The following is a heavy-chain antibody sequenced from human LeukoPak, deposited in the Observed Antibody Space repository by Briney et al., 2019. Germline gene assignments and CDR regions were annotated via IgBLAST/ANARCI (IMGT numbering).Heavy chain of an antibody. CDR1: GFTLSSYA. V-gene: IGHV3-23*01. J-gene: IGHJ4*02. Sequence: GGSLRLSCAASGFTLSSYAMSWVRQAPGKGLEWVSAISGSGGSTYYADSVKGRFTISRDNSKNTLYLQMNSLRAEDTAVYYCAKDIAPYYYDSSGYGSFDYWGQGTLVTVSS. D-gene: IGHD3-22*01. CDR3: AKDIAPYYYDSSGYGSFDY. CDR2: ISGSGGST.